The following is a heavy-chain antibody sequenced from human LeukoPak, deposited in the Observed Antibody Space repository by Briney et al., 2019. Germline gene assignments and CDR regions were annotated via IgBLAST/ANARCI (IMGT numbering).Heavy chain of an antibody. J-gene: IGHJ5*02. Sequence: PSETLSLTCTVSGDSISNNNYYWGWNRQPPGKGLEWIGSMYYSGSTYYNPSLNSRVTISVDTSKNQFSLKLSSVTAADTAVYYCARGGTTVTPDLLWFDPWGQGTLVTVSS. CDR2: MYYSGST. V-gene: IGHV4-39*07. CDR3: ARGGTTVTPDLLWFDP. CDR1: GDSISNNNYY. D-gene: IGHD4-17*01.